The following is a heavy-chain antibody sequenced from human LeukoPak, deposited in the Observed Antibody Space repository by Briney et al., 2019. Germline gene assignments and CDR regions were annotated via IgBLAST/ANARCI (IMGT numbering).Heavy chain of an antibody. CDR3: ARDRDTAMGL. V-gene: IGHV3-30-3*01. CDR2: ISYDGNDK. D-gene: IGHD5-18*01. J-gene: IGHJ4*02. Sequence: QPGRSLRLSCAASGFTFSNYATHWVRQAPGKGLEWVAIISYDGNDKYYTDSVKGRFTISRDKSKNTLYLQMNSLRAEDTAVYYCARDRDTAMGLWGQGTLVTVSS. CDR1: GFTFSNYA.